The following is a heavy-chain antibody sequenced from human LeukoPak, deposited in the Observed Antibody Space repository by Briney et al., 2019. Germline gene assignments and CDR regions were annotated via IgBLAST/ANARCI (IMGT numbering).Heavy chain of an antibody. D-gene: IGHD6-19*01. V-gene: IGHV4-59*01. CDR3: ARDLGSGWSGV. J-gene: IGHJ4*02. CDR2: IYYSGST. CDR1: GGSISSYY. Sequence: KPSETQSLTCTVSGGSISSYYWSWIRQPPGKGLEWIGYIYYSGSTNYNPSLKSRVTISVDTSKNQFSLKLSSVTAADTAVYYCARDLGSGWSGVWGQGTLVTVSS.